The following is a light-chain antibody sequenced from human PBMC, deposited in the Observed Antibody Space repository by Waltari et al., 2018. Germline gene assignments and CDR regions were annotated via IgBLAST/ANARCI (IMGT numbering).Light chain of an antibody. CDR2: DAS. V-gene: IGKV1-5*01. J-gene: IGKJ1*01. CDR1: EAINKW. CDR3: QQYNRFSP. Sequence: DTQLSQFPSTLAASVGHRVTITCRAREAINKWLAWYQQKPGKAPKVLIYDASTLQSGVPSRLSGSGSGTEFTLTIDSLQPDDFATYYCQQYNRFSPFGQGTNVEVK.